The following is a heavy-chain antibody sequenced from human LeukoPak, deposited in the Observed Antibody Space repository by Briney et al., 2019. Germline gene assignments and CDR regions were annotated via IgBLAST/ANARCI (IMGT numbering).Heavy chain of an antibody. D-gene: IGHD6-13*01. CDR1: GYTFTSYD. Sequence: ASVKVSCKASGYTFTSYDINWVRQATGQGLEWMGWMNPNSGNTGYAQKFQGRVTMTRNTSISTAYMELSRLRSEDTAVYYCARSIETLTYSSSWYFPVDYWGQGTLVTVSS. J-gene: IGHJ4*02. CDR3: ARSIETLTYSSSWYFPVDY. CDR2: MNPNSGNT. V-gene: IGHV1-8*01.